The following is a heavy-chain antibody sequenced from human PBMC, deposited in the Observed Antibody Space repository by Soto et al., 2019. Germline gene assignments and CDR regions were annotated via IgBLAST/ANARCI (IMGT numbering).Heavy chain of an antibody. V-gene: IGHV3-33*06. Sequence: GGSLRLSCAASGFTFSSYGMHWVRQAPGKGLEWVAVIWYDGSNKYYADSVKGRFTISRDNSKNTLYLQMNSPRAEDTAVYYCAKDPYASPGATGPYGMDVWGQGTTVTVSS. CDR1: GFTFSSYG. CDR2: IWYDGSNK. CDR3: AKDPYASPGATGPYGMDV. J-gene: IGHJ6*02. D-gene: IGHD2-2*01.